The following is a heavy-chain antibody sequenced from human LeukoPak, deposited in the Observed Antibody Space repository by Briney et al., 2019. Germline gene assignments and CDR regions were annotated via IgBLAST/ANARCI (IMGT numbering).Heavy chain of an antibody. CDR3: ARDQNSGFGH. CDR1: GGYVITNSHY. J-gene: IGHJ4*02. CDR2: IYYDGDS. D-gene: IGHD4-23*01. V-gene: IGHV4-39*02. Sequence: SETLSLTCTVSGGYVITNSHYWGWIRQTPGKGLEWIASIYYDGDSYYNPSLKSRVTISVDTSKNQFSLNLRSVTAADTAVYYCARDQNSGFGHWGQGTLVTVSS.